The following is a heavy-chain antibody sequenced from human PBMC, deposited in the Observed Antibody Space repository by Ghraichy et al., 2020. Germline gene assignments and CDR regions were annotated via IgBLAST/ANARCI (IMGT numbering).Heavy chain of an antibody. CDR3: ARDGYNSIPFDS. CDR2: ISGTGGNT. J-gene: IGHJ4*02. Sequence: GESLNISCAASGFSLSAYAMSWVRQAPGKGLEWVSFISGTGGNTYYADSVKGRFTISRANAKNTLSLQMNSLRAEDTAIYYCARDGYNSIPFDSWGQGTLVTVSS. V-gene: IGHV3-23*01. D-gene: IGHD5-24*01. CDR1: GFSLSAYA.